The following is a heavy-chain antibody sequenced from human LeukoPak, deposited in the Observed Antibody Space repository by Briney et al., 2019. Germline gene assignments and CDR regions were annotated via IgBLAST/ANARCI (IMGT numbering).Heavy chain of an antibody. J-gene: IGHJ4*02. Sequence: GGSLRLSCAASGFTFSSSWMHWVRQAPGKGLEWVSVISADSATTFYADSVKGRFTISRDNAKNTVFLQMSSLRAEDTALYYCARKSASGNYPLDYWGQGTLVTVSS. D-gene: IGHD3-10*01. CDR3: ARKSASGNYPLDY. CDR1: GFTFSSSW. CDR2: ISADSATT. V-gene: IGHV3-23*01.